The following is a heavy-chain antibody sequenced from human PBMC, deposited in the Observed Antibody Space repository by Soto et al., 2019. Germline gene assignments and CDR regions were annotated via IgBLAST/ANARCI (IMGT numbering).Heavy chain of an antibody. Sequence: PSETLSLTCTVSGGSISSYYWSWIRQPPGKGLEWIGYIYYSGSTNYNPSLKSRVTISVDTSKNQFSLKLSSVTAADTAVYYCASEYSSSWGHFQHWGQGTLVTVSS. CDR1: GGSISSYY. J-gene: IGHJ1*01. CDR2: IYYSGST. V-gene: IGHV4-59*01. D-gene: IGHD6-13*01. CDR3: ASEYSSSWGHFQH.